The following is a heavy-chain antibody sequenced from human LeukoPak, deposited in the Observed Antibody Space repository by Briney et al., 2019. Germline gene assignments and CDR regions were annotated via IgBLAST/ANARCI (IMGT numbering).Heavy chain of an antibody. Sequence: ASVNVSCKASGYTFTGYYMHWVRQAPGQGLEWMGWINPNSGGTNYAQKLQGRDNMTRDTYIRTAYMELSRLRSDDTAVYYCARESSPDIVVVVAANGDFQHWGQGTLVTVSS. J-gene: IGHJ1*01. D-gene: IGHD2-15*01. CDR1: GYTFTGYY. CDR2: INPNSGGT. V-gene: IGHV1-2*02. CDR3: ARESSPDIVVVVAANGDFQH.